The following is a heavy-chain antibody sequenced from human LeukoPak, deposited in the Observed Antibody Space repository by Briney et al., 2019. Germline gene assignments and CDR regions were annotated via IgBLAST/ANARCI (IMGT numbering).Heavy chain of an antibody. CDR2: IIPIFGTA. Sequence: ASVKVSCKASGGTFSSYAISWVRQAPGQGLEWMGGIIPIFGTANYAQKFQGRVTITADESTSTAYMELSSLRSEDTAVYYCARGYCSSTSCYTTLHDAFDIWGQGTMVTVSS. J-gene: IGHJ3*02. CDR1: GGTFSSYA. CDR3: ARGYCSSTSCYTTLHDAFDI. D-gene: IGHD2-2*02. V-gene: IGHV1-69*13.